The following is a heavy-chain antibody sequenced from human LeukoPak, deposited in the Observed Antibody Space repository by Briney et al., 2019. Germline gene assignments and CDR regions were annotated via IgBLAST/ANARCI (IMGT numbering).Heavy chain of an antibody. D-gene: IGHD6-19*01. Sequence: ASVKVSCKASGYTFTSYGISWVRQAPGQGLEWMGWISAYNGNTNYAQKLQGRATMTTDTSTSTAYMELRSLRSDDTAVYYCARSPGIAVAGANYYYYGMDVWGQGTTVTVSS. J-gene: IGHJ6*02. CDR3: ARSPGIAVAGANYYYYGMDV. CDR2: ISAYNGNT. CDR1: GYTFTSYG. V-gene: IGHV1-18*01.